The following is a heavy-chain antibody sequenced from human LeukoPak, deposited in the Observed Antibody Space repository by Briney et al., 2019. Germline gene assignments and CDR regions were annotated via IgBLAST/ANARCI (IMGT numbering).Heavy chain of an antibody. Sequence: PGGSLRLSCAASGFTFSSYAMSWVRQAPGKGLEWVSAISGSGGSTYYADSVKGRFTISRDNPKNTLYLQMNSLRAEDTAVYYCANDRSDAERGDWGQGTLVTVSS. CDR1: GFTFSSYA. J-gene: IGHJ4*02. V-gene: IGHV3-23*01. D-gene: IGHD1-1*01. CDR3: ANDRSDAERGD. CDR2: ISGSGGST.